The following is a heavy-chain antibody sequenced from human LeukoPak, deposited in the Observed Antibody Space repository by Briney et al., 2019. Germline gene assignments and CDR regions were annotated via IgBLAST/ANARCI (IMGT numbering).Heavy chain of an antibody. CDR1: GFTVSSNY. CDR2: IYSGGST. D-gene: IGHD6-13*01. Sequence: GGSLRLSCAASGFTVSSNYMSWVRQAPGKGLEWVSVIYSGGSTYYADSVKGRFTISRDNSKNTLYLQMNSLRAEDTAVYYCARARIAAGCFDYWGQGTLVTVSS. V-gene: IGHV3-66*01. CDR3: ARARIAAGCFDY. J-gene: IGHJ4*02.